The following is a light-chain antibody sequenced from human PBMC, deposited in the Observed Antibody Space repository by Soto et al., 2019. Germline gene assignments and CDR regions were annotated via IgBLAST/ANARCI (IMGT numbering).Light chain of an antibody. V-gene: IGKV1-9*01. CDR1: QGISSY. J-gene: IGKJ1*01. Sequence: DIQLTQSPSFLSASVGDRVTITCRASQGISSYLAWYQQKPGKAPKLLIFDASSLQSGVPSRFSGSGSGTEFTLTISSLQPEDFATYYCQQVNSFPVTFGQGTKVEIK. CDR3: QQVNSFPVT. CDR2: DAS.